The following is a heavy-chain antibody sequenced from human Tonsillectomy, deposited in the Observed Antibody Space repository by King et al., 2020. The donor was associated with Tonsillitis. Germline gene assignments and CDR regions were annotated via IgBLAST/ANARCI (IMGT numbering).Heavy chain of an antibody. CDR3: ARELIAVAGSWFDP. CDR1: GFSVSSNY. CDR2: IYRDGTT. V-gene: IGHV3-66*01. D-gene: IGHD6-19*01. J-gene: IGHJ5*02. Sequence: MQLVQSGGGLVQPGGSLRLSCAASGFSVSSNYMSWVRQAPGKGLEWVSVIYRDGTTYYADSVKGRFTISRDNSKNTLYLQMNSLRAEDTAVYYCARELIAVAGSWFDPWGQGTLVTVSS.